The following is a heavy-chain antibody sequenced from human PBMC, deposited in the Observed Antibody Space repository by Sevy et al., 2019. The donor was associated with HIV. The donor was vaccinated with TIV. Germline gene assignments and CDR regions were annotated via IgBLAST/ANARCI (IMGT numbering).Heavy chain of an antibody. CDR1: GFTFSTYG. CDR2: IWFDGSNT. J-gene: IGHJ4*02. V-gene: IGHV3-33*01. Sequence: GGSLRLSCAASGFTFSTYGMHWVRQAPGKGLEWVAVIWFDGSNTYYADSVKGRFTISRDIAKNTLHLQMNSLRAEDTAVYYCARDLEFYDYGDYGPAFMPDYWSQGTLVTVSS. D-gene: IGHD4-17*01. CDR3: ARDLEFYDYGDYGPAFMPDY.